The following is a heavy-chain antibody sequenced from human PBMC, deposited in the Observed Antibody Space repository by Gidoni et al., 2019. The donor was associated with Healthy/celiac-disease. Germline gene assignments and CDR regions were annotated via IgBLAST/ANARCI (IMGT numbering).Heavy chain of an antibody. CDR2: IWYDGSNK. D-gene: IGHD6-6*01. CDR1: GFTFSSYG. V-gene: IGHV3-33*01. J-gene: IGHJ2*01. Sequence: QVQLVESGGGVVQPGRSLRLSCAASGFTFSSYGMHWVRQAPGKGLEWVAVIWYDGSNKYYADSVKGRFTISRDNSKNTLYLQMNSLRAEDTAVYYCARGPEYSSSLVAYVEWYFDLWGRGTLVTVSS. CDR3: ARGPEYSSSLVAYVEWYFDL.